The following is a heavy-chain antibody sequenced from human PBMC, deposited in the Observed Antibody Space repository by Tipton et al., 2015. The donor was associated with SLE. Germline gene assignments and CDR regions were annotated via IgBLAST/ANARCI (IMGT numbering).Heavy chain of an antibody. D-gene: IGHD5-18*01. CDR2: IGWNSGSI. V-gene: IGHV3-9*01. Sequence: SLRLSCAASGSTFKNYAMHWVRQVPGKGLEWVSGIGWNSGSIGYADSGKGRFTISRDNAKDSLYLQMNSLRVEDTALYYCARDRGGLVDTGMIEYWGQGTLVTVSS. CDR3: ARDRGGLVDTGMIEY. CDR1: GSTFKNYA. J-gene: IGHJ4*02.